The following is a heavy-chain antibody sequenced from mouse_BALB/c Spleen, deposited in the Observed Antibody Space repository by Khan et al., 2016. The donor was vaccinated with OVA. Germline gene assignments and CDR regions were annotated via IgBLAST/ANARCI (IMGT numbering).Heavy chain of an antibody. Sequence: VQLQESGPGLVLPSQSLSITCTVSGFSLTTYGIHWVRQSPGKGLEWLGVIWSDGTTDFNVAFIYRMSISKENSKSQVFFKVNSLQPDDTARYXCARNSYMYDFTYWGQGTLVTVSA. CDR3: ARNSYMYDFTY. J-gene: IGHJ3*01. V-gene: IGHV2-2*01. D-gene: IGHD2-14*01. CDR1: GFSLTTYG. CDR2: IWSDGTT.